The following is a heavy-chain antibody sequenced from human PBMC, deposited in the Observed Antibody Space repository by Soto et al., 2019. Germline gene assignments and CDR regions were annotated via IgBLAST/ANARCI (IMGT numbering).Heavy chain of an antibody. Sequence: QISLKESGPPLVQPTQTLTLTCTFSGFSLSTSGVGVGWIRQPPGKALEYLAVIYWDNDRRYSPSLNSRLTITKDTSKNQVVLTMTNMDPADTATYFCAHRRPWSSDWNSGWFDPWGQGTLVTVSS. V-gene: IGHV2-5*02. CDR2: IYWDNDR. J-gene: IGHJ5*02. D-gene: IGHD1-1*01. CDR1: GFSLSTSGVG. CDR3: AHRRPWSSDWNSGWFDP.